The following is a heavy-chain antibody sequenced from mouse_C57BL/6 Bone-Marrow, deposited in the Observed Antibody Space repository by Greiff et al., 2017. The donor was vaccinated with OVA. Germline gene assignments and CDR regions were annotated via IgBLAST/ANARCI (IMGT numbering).Heavy chain of an antibody. D-gene: IGHD3-1*01. J-gene: IGHJ4*01. Sequence: VQLQQSGPELVKPGASVKISCKASGYTFTDYYINWVKQRPGQGLEWIGWIFPGSGSTYYNEKFKGKATLTVDKSSSTAYMLLISLTSEDSAVYFCARSGGSVYAMDYWGQGTSVTVSS. CDR2: IFPGSGST. CDR1: GYTFTDYY. CDR3: ARSGGSVYAMDY. V-gene: IGHV1-75*01.